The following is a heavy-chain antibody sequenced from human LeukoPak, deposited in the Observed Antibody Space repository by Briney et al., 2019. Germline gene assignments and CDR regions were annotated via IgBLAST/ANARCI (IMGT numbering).Heavy chain of an antibody. V-gene: IGHV4-4*02. J-gene: IGHJ5*02. CDR3: ARIGSGSYLGWFDP. CDR1: GGSNSSSNW. D-gene: IGHD3-10*01. Sequence: SGTLSLTCAVSGGSNSSSNWWSWVRQPPGKGLEWIGEIYHSGSTNYNPSLKSRVTISVDKSKNQFSLKLSSVTAADTAVYYCARIGSGSYLGWFDPWGQGTLVTVSS. CDR2: IYHSGST.